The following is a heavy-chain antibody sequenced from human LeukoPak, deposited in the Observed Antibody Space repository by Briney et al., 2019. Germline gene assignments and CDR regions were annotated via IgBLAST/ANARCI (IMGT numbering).Heavy chain of an antibody. CDR3: ARALSTVPSGGPFDY. J-gene: IGHJ4*02. V-gene: IGHV1-46*01. CDR2: INPSGGST. D-gene: IGHD4-17*01. Sequence: ASVKVSRKASGYTFTSYYMHWVRQAPEQGLEWMGIINPSGGSTSYAQKFQGRVTMTRDTSTSTVYMELSSLRSEDTAVYYCARALSTVPSGGPFDYWGQGTLVTVSS. CDR1: GYTFTSYY.